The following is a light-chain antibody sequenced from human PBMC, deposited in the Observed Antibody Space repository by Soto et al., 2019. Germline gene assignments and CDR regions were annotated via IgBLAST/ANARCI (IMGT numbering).Light chain of an antibody. CDR3: QQANSFPYT. J-gene: IGKJ2*01. CDR2: AAS. Sequence: DIQMTQSPSSVSASVGDRVTITCRASQGVSNWLAWYQQKPGKAPKLLIYAASTLRSGVPSRFRGSGSGTDFTFTISSLLPEDFATYYCQQANSFPYTFGQGTKLEIK. CDR1: QGVSNW. V-gene: IGKV1-12*01.